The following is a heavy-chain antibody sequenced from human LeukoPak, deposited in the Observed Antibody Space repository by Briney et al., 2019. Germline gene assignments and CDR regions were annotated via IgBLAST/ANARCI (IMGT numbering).Heavy chain of an antibody. CDR3: ARHGGSPIRFDY. CDR2: MSPNSGNT. Sequence: VASVKVSCKASGYTFTSYDINWVRQATGQGLEWMGWMSPNSGNTGYAQKFQGRVTMTRSTSMSTAYMELSSLRSEDTAVYYCARHGGSPIRFDYWGQGTLVTVSS. CDR1: GYTFTSYD. V-gene: IGHV1-8*01. D-gene: IGHD2-15*01. J-gene: IGHJ4*02.